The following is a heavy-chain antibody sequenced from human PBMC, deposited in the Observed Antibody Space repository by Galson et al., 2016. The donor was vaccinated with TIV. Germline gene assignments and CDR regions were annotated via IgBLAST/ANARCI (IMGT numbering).Heavy chain of an antibody. CDR2: LYIGGST. CDR1: GFTVTTYY. Sequence: SLRLSCAASGFTVTTYYLSWVRQAPGKGLEWVSVLYIGGSTYYADSVRGRFTISRDNSKNTVYLQMNSLRAEDTAVYYCARSSGFGGRDPHLDYWGQGTLLTVSS. J-gene: IGHJ4*02. D-gene: IGHD3-10*01. CDR3: ARSSGFGGRDPHLDY. V-gene: IGHV3-66*01.